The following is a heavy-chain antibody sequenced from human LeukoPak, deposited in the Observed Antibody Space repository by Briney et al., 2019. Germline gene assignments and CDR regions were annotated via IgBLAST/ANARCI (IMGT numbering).Heavy chain of an antibody. CDR1: GYTFTDYY. J-gene: IGHJ4*02. D-gene: IGHD6-19*01. CDR3: ARDSGSSGWDPTSFLDY. Sequence: ASVKVSCKASGYTFTDYYVNWVRQAPGQGLEWMGWINPNSGGTDHAQKFLGRVSMTRDTSISTVYMDLTSLRSDDTAVYYCARDSGSSGWDPTSFLDYWGRGTVVTVSS. CDR2: INPNSGGT. V-gene: IGHV1-2*02.